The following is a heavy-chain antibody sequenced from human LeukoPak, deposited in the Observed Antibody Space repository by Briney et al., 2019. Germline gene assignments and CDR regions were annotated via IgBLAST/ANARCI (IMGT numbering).Heavy chain of an antibody. J-gene: IGHJ4*02. V-gene: IGHV4-59*01. CDR1: GGSISSYY. CDR2: IYYSVST. CDR3: ASGLMTTVSH. D-gene: IGHD4-11*01. Sequence: PSETLSLTCTVSGGSISSYYWRWLRQPPGKGVEGIGYIYYSVSTNYNPSLKSRVTISVDTSKNQFSLKLSSVTAADTAVYYCASGLMTTVSHWGQGTLVTVSS.